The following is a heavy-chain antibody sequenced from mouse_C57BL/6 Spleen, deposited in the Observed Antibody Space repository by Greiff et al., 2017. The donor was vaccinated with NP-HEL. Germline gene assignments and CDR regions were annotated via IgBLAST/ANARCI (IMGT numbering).Heavy chain of an antibody. D-gene: IGHD2-4*01. CDR2: IYPGDGDT. Sequence: VQLQQSGPELVKPGASVKISCKASGYAFSSSWMNWVKQRPGKGLEWIGRIYPGDGDTNYNGKFKGKATLTADKSSSTAYMQLSSLTSEDSAVYFCARQIYYDYDGFAYWGQGTLVTVSA. CDR3: ARQIYYDYDGFAY. V-gene: IGHV1-82*01. CDR1: GYAFSSSW. J-gene: IGHJ3*01.